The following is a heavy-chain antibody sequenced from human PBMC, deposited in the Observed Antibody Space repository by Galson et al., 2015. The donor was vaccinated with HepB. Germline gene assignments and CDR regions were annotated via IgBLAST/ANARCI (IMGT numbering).Heavy chain of an antibody. CDR1: GFTVSSNY. J-gene: IGHJ3*02. CDR3: ARDYPPYYYDSSGSVVDI. Sequence: LSLSCAASGFTVSSNYMSWVRQAPGKGLEWVSVIYSGGSTYYADSVKGRFTISRDNSKNTLYLQMNSLRAEDTAVYYCARDYPPYYYDSSGSVVDIWGQGTMVTVSS. D-gene: IGHD3-22*01. V-gene: IGHV3-66*01. CDR2: IYSGGST.